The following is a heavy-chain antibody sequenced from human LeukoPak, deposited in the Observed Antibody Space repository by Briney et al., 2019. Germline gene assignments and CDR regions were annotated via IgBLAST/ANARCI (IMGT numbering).Heavy chain of an antibody. Sequence: PSETLSLTCAVYGGSFIGYYWSWIRQPPGKGLEWIGEINHSGSTNYNPSLKSRVTISVDTSKNQFSLKLSSVTAADTAVYYCARGINYYDSSGYYYGSRLKNWFDPWGQGTLVTVSS. CDR2: INHSGST. CDR1: GGSFIGYY. V-gene: IGHV4-34*01. J-gene: IGHJ5*02. D-gene: IGHD3-22*01. CDR3: ARGINYYDSSGYYYGSRLKNWFDP.